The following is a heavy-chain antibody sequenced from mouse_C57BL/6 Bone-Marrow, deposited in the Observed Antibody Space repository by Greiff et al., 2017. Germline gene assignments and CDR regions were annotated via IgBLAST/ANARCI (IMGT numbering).Heavy chain of an antibody. J-gene: IGHJ4*01. Sequence: QVQLQQSGAELMKPGASVKLSCKATGYTFTGYWIEWVKQRPGHGLEWIGEILPGSGSTNYNEKFKGKATFTADTSSNTAYLQLSSRTTEDAAVYYCAAYYSNSYYAMDYWGQGTSVTVSS. CDR2: ILPGSGST. D-gene: IGHD2-5*01. CDR1: GYTFTGYW. CDR3: AAYYSNSYYAMDY. V-gene: IGHV1-9*01.